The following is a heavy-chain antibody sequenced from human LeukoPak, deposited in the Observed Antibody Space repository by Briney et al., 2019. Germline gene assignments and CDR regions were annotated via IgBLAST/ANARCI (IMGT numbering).Heavy chain of an antibody. D-gene: IGHD5-12*01. J-gene: IGHJ4*02. Sequence: ASVKVSCKASGGTFSSYIITWVRQAPGQGLEWMGWINPNSGGTNYAQKFQGRVTMTRDTSISTAYMELGRLRSDDTAVYYCARSQPRLRTHYFDYWGQGTLVTVSS. CDR1: GGTFSSYI. CDR2: INPNSGGT. CDR3: ARSQPRLRTHYFDY. V-gene: IGHV1-2*02.